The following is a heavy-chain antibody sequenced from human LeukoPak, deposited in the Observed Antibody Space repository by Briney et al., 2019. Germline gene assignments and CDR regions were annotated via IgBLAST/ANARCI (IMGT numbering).Heavy chain of an antibody. CDR3: ARAHSLGELPPYFDY. J-gene: IGHJ4*02. CDR1: GFTFSDYY. V-gene: IGHV3-11*01. CDR2: ISSSGSTI. D-gene: IGHD3-16*01. Sequence: GGSLRLSCAASGFTFSDYYVSWIRQAPGKGLEWVSYISSSGSTIYYADSVKGRFTISRDNAKNSLYLQMNSLRAEDTAVYYCARAHSLGELPPYFDYWGQGTLVTVSS.